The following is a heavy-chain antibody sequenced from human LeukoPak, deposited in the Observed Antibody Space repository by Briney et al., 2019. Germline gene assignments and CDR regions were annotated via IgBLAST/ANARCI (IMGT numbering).Heavy chain of an antibody. J-gene: IGHJ6*03. D-gene: IGHD2-2*01. V-gene: IGHV1-46*01. CDR3: ARDEGYCSSTSCQHYYYMDV. CDR1: GYTFTSYY. Sequence: ASVKVSCMASGYTFTSYYMHWVRQAPGQGLEWMGIINPSGGSTSYAQKFQGRVTMTRDTSTSTVYMELSSLRSEETAVYYCARDEGYCSSTSCQHYYYMDVWGKGTTVTISS. CDR2: INPSGGST.